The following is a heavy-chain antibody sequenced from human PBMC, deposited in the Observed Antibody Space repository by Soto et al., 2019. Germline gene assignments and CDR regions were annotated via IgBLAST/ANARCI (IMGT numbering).Heavy chain of an antibody. V-gene: IGHV3-33*01. CDR3: ARGWYCGGDCYEWYFDL. Sequence: QVQLVESGGGVVQPGRSLRLSGAASGFTFSTYGMHWVRQAPGKGLEWVAVIWYDGSNKYYADSVKGRFTISRDNSKNTLYLQMNSLRAEDTAVYYCARGWYCGGDCYEWYFDLWGRGTLVTVSS. CDR1: GFTFSTYG. CDR2: IWYDGSNK. J-gene: IGHJ2*01. D-gene: IGHD2-21*02.